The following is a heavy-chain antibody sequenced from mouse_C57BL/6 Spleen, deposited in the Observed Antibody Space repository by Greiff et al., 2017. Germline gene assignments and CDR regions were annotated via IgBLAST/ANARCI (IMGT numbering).Heavy chain of an antibody. D-gene: IGHD1-1*01. J-gene: IGHJ2*01. Sequence: QVQLKQSGAELVKPGASVKISCKASGYAFSSYWMNWVKQRPGKGLEWIGQIYPGAGDTNSNGKFKGKATLTADKSSSTAYMQLSSLTSEDSAVYFCARATYGSSYYFDYWGQGTTLTVSS. CDR2: IYPGAGDT. V-gene: IGHV1-80*01. CDR3: ARATYGSSYYFDY. CDR1: GYAFSSYW.